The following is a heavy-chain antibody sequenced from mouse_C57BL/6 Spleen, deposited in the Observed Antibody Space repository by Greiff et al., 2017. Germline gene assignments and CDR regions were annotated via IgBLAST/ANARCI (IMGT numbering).Heavy chain of an antibody. V-gene: IGHV5-16*01. CDR1: GFTFSDYY. CDR2: INYDGSST. Sequence: EVKLVESEGGLVQPGSSMKLSCTASGFTFSDYYMAWVRQVPEKGLEWVANINYDGSSTYYLDSLKSRFIISRDNAKNILYLQMSSLKSEDTATYYCARDHYDYDSYWYFDVWGTGTTVTVSS. D-gene: IGHD2-4*01. J-gene: IGHJ1*03. CDR3: ARDHYDYDSYWYFDV.